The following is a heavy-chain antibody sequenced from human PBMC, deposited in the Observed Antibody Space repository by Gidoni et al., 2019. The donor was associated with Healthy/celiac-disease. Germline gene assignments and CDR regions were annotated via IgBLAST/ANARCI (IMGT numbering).Heavy chain of an antibody. J-gene: IGHJ6*02. Sequence: QVQLQQWGAGLLKPSETLSLTCAVYGGSFSGYYWSWIRQPPGKGLEWIGEINHSGSTNYNPSLKSRVTISVDTSKNQFSLKLSSVTAADTAVYYCARGSVTRSWPSYYYYGMDVWGQGTTVTVSS. V-gene: IGHV4-34*01. CDR3: ARGSVTRSWPSYYYYGMDV. CDR1: GGSFSGYY. D-gene: IGHD6-13*01. CDR2: INHSGST.